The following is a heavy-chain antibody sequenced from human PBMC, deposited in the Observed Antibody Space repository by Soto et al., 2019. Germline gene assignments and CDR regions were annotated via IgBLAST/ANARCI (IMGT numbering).Heavy chain of an antibody. Sequence: QVQLQESGPGLVEPSQTLSLTCTVSGGSISSGDFYWSWIRQSPGKGLEWIGHIYDSGSTYSNPSLKSRVSISVDTSKNQFSLKLSSVAAADTAVYFCAKGPSVDKVDYWGQGTLVTVSS. D-gene: IGHD2-21*01. J-gene: IGHJ4*02. V-gene: IGHV4-30-4*01. CDR2: IYDSGST. CDR1: GGSISSGDFY. CDR3: AKGPSVDKVDY.